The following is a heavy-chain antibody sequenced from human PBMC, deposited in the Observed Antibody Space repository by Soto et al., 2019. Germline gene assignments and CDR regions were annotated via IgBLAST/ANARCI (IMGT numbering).Heavy chain of an antibody. Sequence: QVQLQESGPGLAKPSQTLSLTCSVSGGSINNGIYFWSWIRQRPGKGLEWIGYVHASGSTYYNPSLKGRVAMSIDTSKNQFYLSLRSLTAADTGVFFCVRGFVEAAMAFDYWGPGTLITVSS. CDR3: VRGFVEAAMAFDY. D-gene: IGHD5-18*01. J-gene: IGHJ4*02. CDR2: VHASGST. CDR1: GGSINNGIYF. V-gene: IGHV4-31*03.